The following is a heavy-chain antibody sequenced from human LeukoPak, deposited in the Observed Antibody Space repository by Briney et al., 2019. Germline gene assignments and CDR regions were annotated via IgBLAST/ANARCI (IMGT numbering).Heavy chain of an antibody. CDR3: ARDPPGAHFDY. Sequence: GGSLGLPCAASGLTSSTFTLNWARQAPGRGREWVSSISSSTSYIFYADSVKGRFTISRDNSKNTLYLQMNSLRAEDTAVYYCARDPPGAHFDYWGQGTLVTVSS. CDR2: ISSSTSYI. V-gene: IGHV3-21*01. D-gene: IGHD7-27*01. J-gene: IGHJ4*02. CDR1: GLTSSTFT.